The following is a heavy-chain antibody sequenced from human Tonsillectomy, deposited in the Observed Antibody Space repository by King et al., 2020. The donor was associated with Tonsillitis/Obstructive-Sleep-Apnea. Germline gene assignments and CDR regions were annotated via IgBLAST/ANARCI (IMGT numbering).Heavy chain of an antibody. CDR2: IYYSGST. D-gene: IGHD4-17*01. CDR1: GGSISSSSYY. Sequence: QLQESGPGLVKPSETLSLTCTVSGGSISSSSYYWGWIRQPPGKGLEWMGSIYYSGSTYYNPSLQSRVTISVDTSKNKFSLKLSSVTAADTAVYYCARQRFYGDYFDYWGQGTLVTVSS. J-gene: IGHJ4*02. CDR3: ARQRFYGDYFDY. V-gene: IGHV4-39*01.